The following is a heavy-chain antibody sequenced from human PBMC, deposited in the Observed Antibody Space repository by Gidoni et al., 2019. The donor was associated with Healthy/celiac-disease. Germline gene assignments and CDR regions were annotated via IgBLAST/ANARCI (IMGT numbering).Heavy chain of an antibody. CDR1: GFTFSSYW. CDR2: INSDGSST. Sequence: EVQLVESWGGLDQPGGSLRLSCAASGFTFSSYWMHWVRQAPGKGLVWVSRINSDGSSTSYADSVKGRFTISRDNAKNTLYLQMNSLRAEDTAVYYCARVSAARPFDYWGQGTLVTVSS. D-gene: IGHD6-6*01. V-gene: IGHV3-74*01. CDR3: ARVSAARPFDY. J-gene: IGHJ4*02.